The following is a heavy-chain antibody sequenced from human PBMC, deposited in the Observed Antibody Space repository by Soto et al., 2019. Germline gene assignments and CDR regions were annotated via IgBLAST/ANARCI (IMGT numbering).Heavy chain of an antibody. Sequence: QVQLQQWGAGLLKPSETLSLTCAVYGGSFSGYYWSWIRQPPGKGLEWIGEINHSGSTNYNPSLKSRVTISVDTSKNQFSLKLSSVTAADTAVYYCARAPIDRDWNSNSFDYWGQGTLVTVSS. J-gene: IGHJ4*02. V-gene: IGHV4-34*01. D-gene: IGHD1-7*01. CDR1: GGSFSGYY. CDR2: INHSGST. CDR3: ARAPIDRDWNSNSFDY.